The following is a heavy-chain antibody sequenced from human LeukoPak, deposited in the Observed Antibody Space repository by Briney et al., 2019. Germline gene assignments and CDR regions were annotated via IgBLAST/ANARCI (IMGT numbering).Heavy chain of an antibody. D-gene: IGHD5-12*01. CDR1: GFTFSSYG. J-gene: IGHJ4*02. CDR2: ISYDGSNK. Sequence: GGSLRLSCAASGFTFSSYGMHWVRQAPGKGLEWVAVISYDGSNKYYADSAKGRFTISRDNSKNTLYLQMNSLRAEDTAVYYCAKQWLRQVPPDYWGQGTLVTVSS. CDR3: AKQWLRQVPPDY. V-gene: IGHV3-30*18.